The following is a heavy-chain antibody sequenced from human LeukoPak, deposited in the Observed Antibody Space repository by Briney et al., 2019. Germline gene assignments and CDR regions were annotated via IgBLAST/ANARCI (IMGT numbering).Heavy chain of an antibody. D-gene: IGHD7-27*01. CDR2: IYYSGST. CDR1: GGSISSGGYY. V-gene: IGHV4-31*03. J-gene: IGHJ5*02. CDR3: ARAISFMGTPNWFDP. Sequence: PSETLSLTCTVSGGSISSGGYYWSWIRQHPGKGLEWIGYIYYSGSTYYNPSLKSRVTISVDTSKNQFSLKLSSVTAADTAVYYCARAISFMGTPNWFDPWGQGTLVTVSS.